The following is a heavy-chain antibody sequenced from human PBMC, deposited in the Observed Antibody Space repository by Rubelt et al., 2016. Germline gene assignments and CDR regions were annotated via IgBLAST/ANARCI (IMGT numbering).Heavy chain of an antibody. CDR1: GFSLSTSGVG. V-gene: IGHV2-5*02. CDR3: ARRCSSATCYNAFDI. Sequence: QITLKESGPTLVKPTQTLTLTCTFSGFSLSTSGVGVGWIRQAPGKALEWLALFYWDDDKRYNPCLKGRLTITKDTSRNQVVLTMTNLDPVDTATYYCARRCSSATCYNAFDIWGQGTMVTVTS. CDR2: FYWDDDK. J-gene: IGHJ3*02. D-gene: IGHD2-2*01.